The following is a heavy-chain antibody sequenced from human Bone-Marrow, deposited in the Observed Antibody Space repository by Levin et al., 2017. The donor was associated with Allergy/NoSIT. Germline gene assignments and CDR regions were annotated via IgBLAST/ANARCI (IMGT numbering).Heavy chain of an antibody. CDR3: ARYSARYYEAFDY. J-gene: IGHJ4*02. Sequence: GGSLRLSCAVSGFTFSSYWMTWVRQAPGKGLEWVANIKQDGSEKFYVDSVEGRFTISRDNAQNSLYLQLNSLRAEDTAVYYCARYSARYYEAFDYWGQGTLVTVSS. CDR2: IKQDGSEK. D-gene: IGHD1-26*01. V-gene: IGHV3-7*01. CDR1: GFTFSSYW.